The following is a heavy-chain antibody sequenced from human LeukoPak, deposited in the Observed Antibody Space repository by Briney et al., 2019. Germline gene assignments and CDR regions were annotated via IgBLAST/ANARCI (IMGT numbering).Heavy chain of an antibody. CDR1: GFTFSSYE. CDR3: ARGAESSTSWYYYYYYYMDV. Sequence: GGSLRLSCAASGFTFSSYEMNWVRQAPGKGLEWVSYISSSGSTIYYADSVKGRFTISRDNAKNSLYLQMNSLRAEDTAVYYCARGAESSTSWYYYYYYYMDVWGKGTTVTISS. D-gene: IGHD2-2*01. J-gene: IGHJ6*03. CDR2: ISSSGSTI. V-gene: IGHV3-48*03.